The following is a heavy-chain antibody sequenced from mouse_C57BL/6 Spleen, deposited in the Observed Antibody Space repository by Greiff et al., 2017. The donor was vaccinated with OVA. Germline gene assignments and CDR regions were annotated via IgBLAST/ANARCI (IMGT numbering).Heavy chain of an antibody. CDR1: GYTFTSYW. D-gene: IGHD1-1*01. CDR3: ARSHDYGSSHWYFDV. Sequence: QVQLQQPGAELVKPGASVKMSCKASGYTFTSYWITWVKQRPGQGLEWIGDIYPGSGSTNYNEKFKSKATLTVDTSSSTAYMQLSSLTSEDSAVYYWARSHDYGSSHWYFDVWGTGTTVTVSS. V-gene: IGHV1-55*01. J-gene: IGHJ1*03. CDR2: IYPGSGST.